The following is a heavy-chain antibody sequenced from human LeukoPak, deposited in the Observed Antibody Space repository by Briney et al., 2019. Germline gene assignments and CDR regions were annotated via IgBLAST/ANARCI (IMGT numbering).Heavy chain of an antibody. J-gene: IGHJ2*01. CDR3: ARETSGENYGDTHWYFDL. CDR2: ISGSGDRT. D-gene: IGHD4-17*01. Sequence: QSGGSLRLSCAASGFTFNSYGMSWVRQAPGKGLEWVSAISGSGDRTYYADSVKGRFTISRDNSKNTLYLQMGSLRAEDMAVYYCARETSGENYGDTHWYFDLWGRGTLVTVSS. V-gene: IGHV3-23*01. CDR1: GFTFNSYG.